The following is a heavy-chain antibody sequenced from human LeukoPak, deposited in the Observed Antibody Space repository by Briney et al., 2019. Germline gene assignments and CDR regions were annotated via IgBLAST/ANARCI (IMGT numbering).Heavy chain of an antibody. J-gene: IGHJ4*02. Sequence: GGSLRLSCAASGFTFSSSSMSWVRQPPGKGLEWLSALTGSGGSTYYADSVKGRFTISRDNSKKTLFLQMNSLRAEDTAVYYCAKDLAPAAYWGQGTLATVSS. V-gene: IGHV3-23*01. CDR3: AKDLAPAAY. CDR1: GFTFSSSS. D-gene: IGHD2-2*01. CDR2: LTGSGGST.